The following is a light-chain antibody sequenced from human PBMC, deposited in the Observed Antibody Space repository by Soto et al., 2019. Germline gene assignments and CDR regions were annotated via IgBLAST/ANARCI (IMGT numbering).Light chain of an antibody. CDR2: DVS. V-gene: IGLV2-14*03. J-gene: IGLJ2*01. CDR1: SSDVGAYNY. Sequence: QSALTQPASVSGSPGQSIAISCTGTSSDVGAYNYVSWYQQHPGKAPKLMIHDVSNRPSGISDRFSGSKSGNTASLTISGLQAEDEADYYCSSYTSTSTLLFGGGNKLTVL. CDR3: SSYTSTSTLL.